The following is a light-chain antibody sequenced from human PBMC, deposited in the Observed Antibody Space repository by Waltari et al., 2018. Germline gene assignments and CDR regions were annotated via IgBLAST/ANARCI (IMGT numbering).Light chain of an antibody. J-gene: IGKJ2*01. Sequence: DIQMTQSPSFLSASVGDRVTISCRASQSISRHLNWYQQKPGEAPKLLIYSASTSQSGVPSRFSGSGSGTDFTLTISSLQPEDFGTYYCQQSFSSPQMYTFGQGTKLEIE. V-gene: IGKV1-39*01. CDR2: SAS. CDR1: QSISRH. CDR3: QQSFSSPQMYT.